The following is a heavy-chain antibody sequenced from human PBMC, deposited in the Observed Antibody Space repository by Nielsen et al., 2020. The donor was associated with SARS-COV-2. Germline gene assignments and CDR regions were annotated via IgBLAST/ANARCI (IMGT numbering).Heavy chain of an antibody. D-gene: IGHD2-21*01. Sequence: GESLKISCAASGFTFSSYSMNWVRQAPGKGLEWVSSISSSSSYIYYADSVKGRFTISRDNAKNSLYLQMNSLRAEDTAVYYCARDRGDTQSYYNYGMDVWGQGTTVTVSS. J-gene: IGHJ6*02. CDR1: GFTFSSYS. CDR2: ISSSSSYI. V-gene: IGHV3-21*01. CDR3: ARDRGDTQSYYNYGMDV.